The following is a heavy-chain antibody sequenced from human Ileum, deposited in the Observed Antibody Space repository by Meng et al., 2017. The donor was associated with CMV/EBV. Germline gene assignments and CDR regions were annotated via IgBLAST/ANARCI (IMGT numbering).Heavy chain of an antibody. CDR1: GFTFSSYG. Sequence: GESLKISCAASGFTFSSYGMHWVRQAPGKGLEWVAFIRYDGSNKYYADSVKGRFTISRDDAENSLYLYMNSLRPEDTGMYFCIKDISPGGLDHWGQGTLVTVSS. CDR2: IRYDGSNK. V-gene: IGHV3-30*02. D-gene: IGHD3-10*01. J-gene: IGHJ5*02. CDR3: IKDISPGGLDH.